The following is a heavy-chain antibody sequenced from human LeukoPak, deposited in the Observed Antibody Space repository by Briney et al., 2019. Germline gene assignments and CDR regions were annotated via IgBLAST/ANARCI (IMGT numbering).Heavy chain of an antibody. CDR3: ARGDSSGSKLGN. CDR2: IIPIFGTA. V-gene: IGHV1-69*01. Sequence: SVKVSCKASGGTFSSYAISWVRQAPGQGLEWMGGIIPIFGTANYAPKFQGRVTITADESTSTAYMELSSLRSEDTAVYYCARGDSSGSKLGNWGQGTLVTVSS. D-gene: IGHD3-22*01. CDR1: GGTFSSYA. J-gene: IGHJ4*02.